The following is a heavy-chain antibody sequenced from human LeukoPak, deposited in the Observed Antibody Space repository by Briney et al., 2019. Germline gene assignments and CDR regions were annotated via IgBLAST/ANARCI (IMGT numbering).Heavy chain of an antibody. V-gene: IGHV1-69*13. CDR1: GGTFSSYA. Sequence: ASVKVSCKASGGTFSSYAISWVRQAPGQGLEWMGGIIPIFGAPNYAQKFQGRVTITADESTSTAYMELSSLRSDDTAVYYCARAPGYSSGWYYFDYWGQGTLVTVSS. D-gene: IGHD6-19*01. CDR2: IIPIFGAP. CDR3: ARAPGYSSGWYYFDY. J-gene: IGHJ4*02.